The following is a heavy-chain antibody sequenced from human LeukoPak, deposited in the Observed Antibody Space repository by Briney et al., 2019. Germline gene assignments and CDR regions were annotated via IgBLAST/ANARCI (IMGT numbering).Heavy chain of an antibody. CDR2: INPSGGST. CDR3: ASEKEDISGEESWFDP. CDR1: GYTFTSYY. J-gene: IGHJ5*02. D-gene: IGHD6-25*01. Sequence: ASVKVSCKASGYTFTSYYMHWVRQAPGQGLEWMGIINPSGGSTSYAQKFQGRVTMTRDTSTSTVYMELSSLRSEDTAVYYCASEKEDISGEESWFDPWGQGTLVTVSS. V-gene: IGHV1-46*01.